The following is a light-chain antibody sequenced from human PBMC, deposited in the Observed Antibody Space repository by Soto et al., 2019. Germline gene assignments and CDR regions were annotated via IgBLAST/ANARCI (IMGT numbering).Light chain of an antibody. CDR2: GDS. CDR3: QSYDNSLSGSL. J-gene: IGLJ1*01. V-gene: IGLV1-44*01. Sequence: QSVLTQPPSASGTPGQRVTISCSGSSSNIGSNTVNWYQQLPGTAPKLLIYGDSNRPSGVPDRFSGSKSGTSTSLAITGHQAEDEADYYCQSYDNSLSGSLFGTGTKVTVL. CDR1: SSNIGSNT.